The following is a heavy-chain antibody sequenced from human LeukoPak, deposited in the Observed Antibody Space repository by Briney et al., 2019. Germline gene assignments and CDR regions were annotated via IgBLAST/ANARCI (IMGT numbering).Heavy chain of an antibody. Sequence: PSETLSLTCTVSGVSISSYYWSWIRQPPGKGLEWIGYIYYSGSTTYNHFLKSRVTISVDTSKNRFSLKLSSVTAADTAVYYCAGDPDYSASGSHNPWAFDIWGQGTMVTVSS. CDR3: AGDPDYSASGSHNPWAFDI. J-gene: IGHJ3*02. D-gene: IGHD3-10*01. V-gene: IGHV4-59*12. CDR1: GVSISSYY. CDR2: IYYSGST.